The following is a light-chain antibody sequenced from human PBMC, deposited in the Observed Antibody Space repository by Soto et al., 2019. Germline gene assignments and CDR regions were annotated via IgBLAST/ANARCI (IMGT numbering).Light chain of an antibody. CDR2: LEGSGSY. V-gene: IGLV4-60*02. CDR1: SGHSTYI. Sequence: QPVLTQSSSASASLGSSVKLTCTLSSGHSTYIIAWHQQQPGKAPRYLMKLEGSGSYNKGSGIPDRCSGSISGADRYLTISNLQFEDEADYYCETWDTNVVVFGGGTTLSVL. J-gene: IGLJ2*01. CDR3: ETWDTNVVV.